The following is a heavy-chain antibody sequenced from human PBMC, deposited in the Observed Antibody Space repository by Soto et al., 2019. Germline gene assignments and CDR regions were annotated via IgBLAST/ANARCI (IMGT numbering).Heavy chain of an antibody. V-gene: IGHV4-31*03. Sequence: SETLSLTCTASGGPISSGGYSCSWIRQYPGKGLEWIGHILSGGSTSYNPSLMSRVIISLDTSTNRFSLTLNSVTAADTAVFYCARDVLDGYAGYDSDSWSQGTLVTVSS. J-gene: IGHJ4*02. CDR3: ARDVLDGYAGYDSDS. CDR1: GGPISSGGYS. D-gene: IGHD5-12*01. CDR2: ILSGGST.